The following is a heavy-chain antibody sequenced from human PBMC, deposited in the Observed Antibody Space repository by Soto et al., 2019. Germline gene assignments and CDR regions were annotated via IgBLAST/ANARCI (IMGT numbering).Heavy chain of an antibody. J-gene: IGHJ4*02. CDR2: MNPNSGNT. CDR3: ARSLYEGYSSSWTDFDY. D-gene: IGHD6-13*01. CDR1: GYTFTSYD. Sequence: ASVKVSCKASGYTFTSYDINWVRQATGQGLEWMGWMNPNSGNTGYAQKFQGRVTMTRNTSISTAYMELSSLRSEDTAVYYCARSLYEGYSSSWTDFDYWGQGTLVTVCS. V-gene: IGHV1-8*01.